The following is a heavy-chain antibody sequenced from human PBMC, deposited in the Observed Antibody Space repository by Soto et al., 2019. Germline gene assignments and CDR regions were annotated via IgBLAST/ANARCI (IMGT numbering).Heavy chain of an antibody. J-gene: IGHJ4*02. CDR1: GFTFSDDY. CDR3: ARLRASGWYMGGYLDY. Sequence: GSLRLSCAASGFTFSDDYMSWIRQAPGKGLEWVSYIVSSSAYTNYADSVKGRFTISRDNANNLLYLEMNSLRAEDTAVYYCARLRASGWYMGGYLDYWGQGTLVTVSS. D-gene: IGHD6-13*01. CDR2: IVSSSAYT. V-gene: IGHV3-11*06.